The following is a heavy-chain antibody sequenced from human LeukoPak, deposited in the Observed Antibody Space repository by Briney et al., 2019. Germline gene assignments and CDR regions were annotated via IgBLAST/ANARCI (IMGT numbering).Heavy chain of an antibody. CDR1: GFTFDDCA. V-gene: IGHV3-9*01. CDR2: ISWNSGSI. D-gene: IGHD6-13*01. Sequence: PGRSLRLSCVASGFTFDDCAMHWVRQAPGKGLEWVSGISWNSGSIGYADSVKGRFTISRDNAKNSLYLQMNSLRAEDTALYYCAKASRPYSSSWYDYYGMDVWGQGTTVTVSS. CDR3: AKASRPYSSSWYDYYGMDV. J-gene: IGHJ6*02.